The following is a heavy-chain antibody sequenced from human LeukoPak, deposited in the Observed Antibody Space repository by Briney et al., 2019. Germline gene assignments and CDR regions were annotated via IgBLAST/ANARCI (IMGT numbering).Heavy chain of an antibody. CDR3: AREVATHGPSYYYYMDV. V-gene: IGHV4-4*09. CDR2: IYTSGST. D-gene: IGHD5-12*01. CDR1: GGSISSYY. J-gene: IGHJ6*03. Sequence: SETLSLTCTVSGGSISSYYWSWIRQPPGKGLEWIGYIYTSGSTNYNPSLKSRVTISVDTSKNQFSLKLSSVTAAGTAVYYCAREVATHGPSYYYYMDVWGKGTTVTVSS.